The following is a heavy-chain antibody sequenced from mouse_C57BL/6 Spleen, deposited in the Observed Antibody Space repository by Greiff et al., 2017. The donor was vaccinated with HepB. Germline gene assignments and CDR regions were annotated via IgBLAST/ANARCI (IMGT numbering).Heavy chain of an antibody. J-gene: IGHJ3*01. CDR2: IDPSDSYT. CDR1: GYTFTSYW. Sequence: VQLQQPGAELVMPGASVKLSCKASGYTFTSYWMHWVKQRPGQGLEWIGEIDPSDSYTNYNQKFKGKSTLTVDKSSSTAYMELNSLTSEDSAVYYCAREGLRPWFAYWGQGTLVTVSA. CDR3: AREGLRPWFAY. D-gene: IGHD2-4*01. V-gene: IGHV1-69*01.